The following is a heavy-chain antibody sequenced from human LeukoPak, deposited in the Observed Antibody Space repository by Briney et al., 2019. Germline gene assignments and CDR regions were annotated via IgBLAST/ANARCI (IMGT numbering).Heavy chain of an antibody. CDR2: IKEDGSEK. D-gene: IGHD3-10*01. Sequence: GGSLRLSCAASGFTFTTYWMTWVRQAPGNGLEWVATIKEDGSEKYYVDSVKGRFTISRDNAKNSLYLQMTSLRAEDTAVYYCARARFNDYWGQGTLVTVSS. CDR3: ARARFNDY. V-gene: IGHV3-7*04. CDR1: GFTFTTYW. J-gene: IGHJ4*02.